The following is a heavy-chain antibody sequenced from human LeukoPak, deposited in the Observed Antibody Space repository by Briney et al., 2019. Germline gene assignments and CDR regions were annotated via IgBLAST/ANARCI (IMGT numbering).Heavy chain of an antibody. Sequence: PGGSLRLSCAASGFTFRSYAMNWVRQAPGKGLEWVSGVSARDGSTYYADSVKGRFTISRDNSKDTLYLQMNSLRAEDTAVYYCASPRYSYGVPTDYWGQGTLVTVSS. CDR1: GFTFRSYA. D-gene: IGHD5-24*01. CDR2: VSARDGST. J-gene: IGHJ4*02. CDR3: ASPRYSYGVPTDY. V-gene: IGHV3-23*01.